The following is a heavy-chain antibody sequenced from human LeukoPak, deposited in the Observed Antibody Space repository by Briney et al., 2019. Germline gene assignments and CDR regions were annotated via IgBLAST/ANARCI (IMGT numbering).Heavy chain of an antibody. D-gene: IGHD3-9*01. CDR1: GYSFTSYW. CDR2: MYPGDSET. V-gene: IGHV5-51*01. CDR3: AKIGHDILTGYFF. J-gene: IGHJ4*02. Sequence: GESLKISCKGSGYSFTSYWIGWVRQMPGKGLDWMGIMYPGDSETRYSPSFQGQVTISADMSISTAYLQWNSLKASDTAMYYCAKIGHDILTGYFFWGQGTLVTVSS.